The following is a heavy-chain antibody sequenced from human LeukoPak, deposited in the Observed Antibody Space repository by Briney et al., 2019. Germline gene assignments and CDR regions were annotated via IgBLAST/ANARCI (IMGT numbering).Heavy chain of an antibody. V-gene: IGHV4-59*08. Sequence: NPSETLSLTCTVSGGSISTYSWTWIRQPPGRALEWIGYINYTGSTNSNPSLKSRVTISVDTSKNQISLKLSSVTAADTALYYCARHMPLFGYALDIWGQGTMVTVSS. CDR1: GGSISTYS. J-gene: IGHJ3*02. D-gene: IGHD3-16*01. CDR2: INYTGST. CDR3: ARHMPLFGYALDI.